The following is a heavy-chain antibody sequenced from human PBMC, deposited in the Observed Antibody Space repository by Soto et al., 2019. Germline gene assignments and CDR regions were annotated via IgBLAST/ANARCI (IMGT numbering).Heavy chain of an antibody. J-gene: IGHJ4*02. Sequence: GGSLNLSCAASGFTFSSYFMHWVRQAPGKGLEWVSAISGSGGSTYYADSVKGRFTISRDNSKNTLYLQMNSLRAEDTAVYYCAKSLDYYDSSGYYVYWGQGTLVTVSS. CDR3: AKSLDYYDSSGYYVY. V-gene: IGHV3-23*01. CDR2: ISGSGGST. D-gene: IGHD3-22*01. CDR1: GFTFSSYF.